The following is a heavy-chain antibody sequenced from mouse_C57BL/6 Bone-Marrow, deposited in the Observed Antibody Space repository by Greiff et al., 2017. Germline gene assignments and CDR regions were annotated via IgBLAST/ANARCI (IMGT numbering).Heavy chain of an antibody. Sequence: EVQLHQSGPELVKPGASVKISCKASGYSFTGYYMNWVKQSPEKSLEWIGEINPSTGGTTYNQKFKAKATLTVDKSSSTAYMQLKSLTSEDSAVYYCARGRGEGDYYAMDYWGQGTSVTVSS. D-gene: IGHD3-1*01. CDR3: ARGRGEGDYYAMDY. J-gene: IGHJ4*01. CDR2: INPSTGGT. V-gene: IGHV1-42*01. CDR1: GYSFTGYY.